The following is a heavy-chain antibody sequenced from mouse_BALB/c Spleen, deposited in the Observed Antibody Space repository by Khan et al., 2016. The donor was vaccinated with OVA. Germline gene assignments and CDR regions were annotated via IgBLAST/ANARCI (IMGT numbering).Heavy chain of an antibody. CDR2: INTHSGVP. CDR1: GYTFTTAG. Sequence: QIQLVQSGPELKKPGETVRISCKASGYTFTTAGIQWVQKMPGKGLKWIGWINTHSGVPKYAEDFKGRFAFSLEISVKTAYLQITNLNNENTATYFCSRGGAAYYRNDGGAMEYWGQGTSVTVSS. D-gene: IGHD2-14*01. V-gene: IGHV9-4*02. J-gene: IGHJ4*01. CDR3: SRGGAAYYRNDGGAMEY.